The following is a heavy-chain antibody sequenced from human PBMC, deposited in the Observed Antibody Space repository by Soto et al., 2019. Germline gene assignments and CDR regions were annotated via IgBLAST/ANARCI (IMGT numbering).Heavy chain of an antibody. CDR2: IIPILGIA. V-gene: IGHV1-69*02. D-gene: IGHD1-1*01. J-gene: IGHJ6*03. CDR1: GGTFSSYT. CDR3: ARQLDSYYYYMDV. Sequence: SVKVSCKASGGTFSSYTISWVRQAPGQGLEWMGRIIPILGIANYAQKFQGRVTITADKSTSTAYMELSSLRSEDTAVYYCARQLDSYYYYMDVWGKGTTVTVSS.